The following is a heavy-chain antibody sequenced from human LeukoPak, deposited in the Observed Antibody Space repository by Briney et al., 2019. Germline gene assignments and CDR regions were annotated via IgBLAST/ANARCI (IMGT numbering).Heavy chain of an antibody. CDR1: GFTFSGSA. CDR2: IRSNAKSYAT. V-gene: IGHV3-73*01. D-gene: IGHD2-15*01. CDR3: TRHNGDYWSGGSCYWNGVDY. J-gene: IGHJ4*02. Sequence: GGSLRLSCAASGFTFSGSAMNWVRQAPGKGLEWVARIRSNAKSYATAYAASVKGRFITSRDDSKNTAYLQMNSLKTEDTAVYYCTRHNGDYWSGGSCYWNGVDYWGQGTLVTVSS.